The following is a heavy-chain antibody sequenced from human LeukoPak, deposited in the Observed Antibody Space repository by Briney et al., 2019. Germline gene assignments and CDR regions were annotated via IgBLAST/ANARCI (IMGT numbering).Heavy chain of an antibody. V-gene: IGHV1-3*01. J-gene: IGHJ5*02. CDR3: ARELLWFGEFDP. CDR2: INDGNGNT. D-gene: IGHD3-10*01. CDR1: GYTFTSYA. Sequence: ASVKVSCKASGYTFTSYAMHWVRQAPGQRLEWMGWINDGNGNTKYSQKFQGRVTINRDTSASTAYMELSSLRSEDTAVYYCARELLWFGEFDPWGQGTLVTVSS.